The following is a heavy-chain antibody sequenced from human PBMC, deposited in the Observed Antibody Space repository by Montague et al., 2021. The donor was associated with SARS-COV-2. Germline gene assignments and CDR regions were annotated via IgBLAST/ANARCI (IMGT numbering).Heavy chain of an antibody. CDR1: GFTFSSYA. V-gene: IGHV3-30*04. J-gene: IGHJ3*01. D-gene: IGHD3-22*01. CDR2: ISYDGTIK. CDR3: ARDLVLFGKNYYDSRGDAFDL. Sequence: SLRLSCAASGFTFSSYAMQWVRQAPGKGLEWVAVISYDGTIKYYADSVKGRFTISRDNSKNTLYMEMNSLRAEDTAVYYCARDLVLFGKNYYDSRGDAFDLWGQGTMVTVSS.